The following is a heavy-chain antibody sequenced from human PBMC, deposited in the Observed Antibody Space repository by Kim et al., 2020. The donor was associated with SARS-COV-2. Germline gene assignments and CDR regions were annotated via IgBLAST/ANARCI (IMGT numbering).Heavy chain of an antibody. D-gene: IGHD1-1*01. CDR2: IYYSGST. Sequence: SETLSLTCTVSGGSISSSSYYWGWIRQPPGKGLEWIGSIYYSGSTYYNPSLKSRVTISVDTSKNQFSLKLSSVTAADTAVYYCARHHDDHRSLDYWGQGTLVTVSS. CDR1: GGSISSSSYY. J-gene: IGHJ4*02. V-gene: IGHV4-39*01. CDR3: ARHHDDHRSLDY.